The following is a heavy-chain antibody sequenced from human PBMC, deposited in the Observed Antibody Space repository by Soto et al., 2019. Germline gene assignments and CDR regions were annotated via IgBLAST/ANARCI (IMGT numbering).Heavy chain of an antibody. D-gene: IGHD6-19*01. CDR1: GGSISRYY. J-gene: IGHJ5*02. CDR2: IHYSGST. CDR3: ARVPAVASTIPSLWFDP. V-gene: IGHV4-59*01. Sequence: SETLSLTCNVSGGSISRYYWSWIRQPPGKGLEWIGYIHYSGSTKYNPSLKSRVTISVDTSKNQFSLKLTSVTAADTAVYFCARVPAVASTIPSLWFDPWGQGTLVTAPQ.